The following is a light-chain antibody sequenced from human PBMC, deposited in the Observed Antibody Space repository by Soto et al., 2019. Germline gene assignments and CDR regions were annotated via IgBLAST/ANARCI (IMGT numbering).Light chain of an antibody. V-gene: IGKV3-20*01. J-gene: IGKJ5*01. CDR2: GAS. CDR1: QSVSSSY. CDR3: QQYGSSTEIT. Sequence: EIVLTQSPGTLSLSPGERATLSCRASQSVSSSYLAWYQQKPGQAPRLLIYGASSRATGIPDRFSGSGSRTDFTLTISRLEPEDFAVYYCQQYGSSTEITFGQGTRLEIK.